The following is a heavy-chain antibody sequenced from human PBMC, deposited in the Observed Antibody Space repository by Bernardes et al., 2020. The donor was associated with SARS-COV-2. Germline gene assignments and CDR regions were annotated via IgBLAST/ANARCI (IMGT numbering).Heavy chain of an antibody. D-gene: IGHD7-27*01. CDR3: ARGINWGWGALDI. CDR1: GGSVSSGSYY. V-gene: IGHV4-61*01. CDR2: IYYSGST. J-gene: IGHJ3*02. Sequence: SETLSLTCTVSGGSVSSGSYYWSWIRQPPGKGLEWIGYIYYSGSTNYNPSLKSRVTISVDTSKNQFSLKLSSVTAADTAVYYCARGINWGWGALDIWGQGTMLCVSS.